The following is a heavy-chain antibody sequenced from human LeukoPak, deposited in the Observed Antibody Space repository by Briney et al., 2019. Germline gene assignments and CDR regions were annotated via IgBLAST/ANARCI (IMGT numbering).Heavy chain of an antibody. Sequence: PSETLSLTCAVYGGSFSGYYWGWIRQPPGKGLEWIGYIYYIGSTYYNPSLKSRVTISVDTSKNQFSLKLSSVTAADTAVYYCARTSLGGAWFDPWGQGTLVTVSS. CDR2: IYYIGST. D-gene: IGHD3-10*01. V-gene: IGHV4-34*01. CDR1: GGSFSGYY. CDR3: ARTSLGGAWFDP. J-gene: IGHJ5*02.